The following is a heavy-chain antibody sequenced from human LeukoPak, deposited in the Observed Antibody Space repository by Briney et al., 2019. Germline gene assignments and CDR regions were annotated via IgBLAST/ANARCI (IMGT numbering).Heavy chain of an antibody. Sequence: SVKVSCKASGGTFSSYAISWVRQAPGQGLEWMGGIIPIFGTANYAQKLQGRVTMTTDTSTSTAYMELRSLRSDDTAVYYCAREIRGCSSTSCHGWFDPWGQGTLVTVSS. J-gene: IGHJ5*02. CDR3: AREIRGCSSTSCHGWFDP. V-gene: IGHV1-69*05. CDR2: IIPIFGTA. CDR1: GGTFSSYA. D-gene: IGHD2-2*01.